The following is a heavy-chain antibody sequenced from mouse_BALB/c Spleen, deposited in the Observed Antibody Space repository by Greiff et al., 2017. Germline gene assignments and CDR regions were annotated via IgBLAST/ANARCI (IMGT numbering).Heavy chain of an antibody. CDR3: AYHYVPFAY. D-gene: IGHD1-1*02. CDR1: GFNIKDTY. V-gene: IGHV14-3*02. CDR2: IDPANGNT. J-gene: IGHJ3*01. Sequence: VQLQQSGAELVKPGASVKLSCTASGFNIKDTYMHWVKQRPEQGLELIGRIDPANGNTKYDPKFQGKATITADTSSNTAYLQLSSLTSEDTAVYYCAYHYVPFAYWGQGTLVTVSA.